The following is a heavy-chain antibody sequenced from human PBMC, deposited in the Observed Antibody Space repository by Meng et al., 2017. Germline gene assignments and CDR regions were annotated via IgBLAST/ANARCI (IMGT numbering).Heavy chain of an antibody. Sequence: ASVKVSCKASGGTFSSYAISWVRQAPGQGLEWMGIINPSGGSTSYAQKFQGRVTMTRDTSTSTVYMELSSLRSEDTAVYYCAIPTGKAPDYWGQGTLVTVSS. CDR1: GGTFSSYA. D-gene: IGHD1-14*01. J-gene: IGHJ4*02. CDR2: INPSGGST. V-gene: IGHV1-46*01. CDR3: AIPTGKAPDY.